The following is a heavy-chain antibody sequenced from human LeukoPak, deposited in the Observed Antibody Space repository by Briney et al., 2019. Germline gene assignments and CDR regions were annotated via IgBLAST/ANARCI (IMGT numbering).Heavy chain of an antibody. D-gene: IGHD3-10*01. CDR2: IGSSASII. V-gene: IGHV3-48*03. CDR3: ARDFGYF. CDR1: GFTFCSYK. Sequence: GGSLRLSCAASGFTFCSYKMNGVRQAPGEGLESVSDIGSSASIIYYSDSVKGRFTISRDNAKNSLYLQMNSLRAEDTAVYYCARDFGYFWGQGTLVTVSS. J-gene: IGHJ4*02.